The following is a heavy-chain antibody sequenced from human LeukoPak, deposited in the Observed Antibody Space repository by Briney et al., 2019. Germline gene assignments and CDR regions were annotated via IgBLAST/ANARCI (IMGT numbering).Heavy chain of an antibody. D-gene: IGHD1-14*01. Sequence: GGSLRLSCAASGFTVITNDMTWVHQAPGKGLEWVSVLYSDGNTKYADSVQGRFTISRDNSKNTLYLEMNSLSPGDTAVYYCARGVEPLAANTLAYWGQGTLVTVSS. J-gene: IGHJ4*02. CDR3: ARGVEPLAANTLAY. CDR1: GFTVITND. CDR2: LYSDGNT. V-gene: IGHV3-53*01.